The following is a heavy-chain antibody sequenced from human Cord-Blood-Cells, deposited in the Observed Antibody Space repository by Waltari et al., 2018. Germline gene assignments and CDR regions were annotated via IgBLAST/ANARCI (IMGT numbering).Heavy chain of an antibody. J-gene: IGHJ3*02. V-gene: IGHV1-69*01. CDR3: ASGYCTNGVCYDAFDI. D-gene: IGHD2-8*01. Sequence: QVQLVQPGAEVKKPGSSVKVSCKASGGTFSSYAFSWVRQAPGQGLEWMGGIIPIFGTANYAQKFQGRVTITADESTSTAYMGLSSLRSEDTAVYYCASGYCTNGVCYDAFDIWGQGTMVTVSS. CDR2: IIPIFGTA. CDR1: GGTFSSYA.